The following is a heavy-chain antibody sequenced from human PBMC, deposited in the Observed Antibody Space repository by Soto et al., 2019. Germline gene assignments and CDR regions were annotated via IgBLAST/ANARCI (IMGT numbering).Heavy chain of an antibody. J-gene: IGHJ1*01. CDR3: AKADGEQWLIPHLDN. D-gene: IGHD6-19*01. V-gene: IGHV3-23*01. CDR1: GFNFKKFA. Sequence: GGSLRLSCEASGFNFKKFAMGWVRQAPGEGLEWVSGISCCGGSTFYADSVKGRFSLARDDSKNTLSLQLNSLRVEDTAHYYCAKADGEQWLIPHLDNWGQGTQVTVS. CDR2: ISCCGGST.